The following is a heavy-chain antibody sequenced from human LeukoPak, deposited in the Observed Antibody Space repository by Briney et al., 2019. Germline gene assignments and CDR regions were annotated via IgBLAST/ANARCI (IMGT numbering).Heavy chain of an antibody. J-gene: IGHJ4*02. V-gene: IGHV4-59*01. CDR2: NYNRGTT. Sequence: ETLSLTCSVSGVSISTYYWSWIRHPPGKGLEWIGYNYNRGTTNYNPSLKSRVTISVDRSKNQFSLSLTSVTAADTAVYYCARERASAGPHFEHWGRGILVTVSS. CDR3: ARERASAGPHFEH. CDR1: GVSISTYY.